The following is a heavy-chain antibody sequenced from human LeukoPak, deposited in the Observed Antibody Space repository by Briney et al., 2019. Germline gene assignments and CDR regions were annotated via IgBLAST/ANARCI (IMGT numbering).Heavy chain of an antibody. V-gene: IGHV4-4*07. CDR3: ARVSPYYDFWSGYYSDNGYYYYTDV. CDR1: GGSVSSYY. D-gene: IGHD3-3*01. Sequence: SETLSLTCTVSGGSVSSYYWSWIRQPAAKGLEWIGRIYTSGSTNYNPSLKSRVTMSVDTSKNQFSLKLSSVTAADTAVYYCARVSPYYDFWSGYYSDNGYYYYTDVWGKGTTVTVSS. J-gene: IGHJ6*03. CDR2: IYTSGST.